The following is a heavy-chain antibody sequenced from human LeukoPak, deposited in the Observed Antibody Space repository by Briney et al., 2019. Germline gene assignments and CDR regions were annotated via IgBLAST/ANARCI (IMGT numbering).Heavy chain of an antibody. Sequence: SETLSLTCAVYGGSFSGYYWSWIRQPPGEGLEWIGEINHSGSTNYNPSLKSRVTISVDTSKNQFSLKLSSVTAADTAVYYCARGKNYYGSGSYIDYWGQGTLVTVSS. CDR3: ARGKNYYGSGSYIDY. J-gene: IGHJ4*02. D-gene: IGHD3-10*01. V-gene: IGHV4-34*01. CDR1: GGSFSGYY. CDR2: INHSGST.